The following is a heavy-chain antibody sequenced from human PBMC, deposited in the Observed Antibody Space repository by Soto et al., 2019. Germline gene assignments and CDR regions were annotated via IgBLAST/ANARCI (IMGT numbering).Heavy chain of an antibody. V-gene: IGHV4-59*01. D-gene: IGHD1-1*01. CDR2: VYYTGRT. Sequence: SETLSLTCDVSGASMDSYHWTWLRRPPGKGLEWIGWVYYTGRTNYRSSLENRATISMDTSKNQFSLTLTSVTTADTAIYYCARERREHDWNLIDAFDLWGQGTMVTVSS. CDR3: ARERREHDWNLIDAFDL. J-gene: IGHJ3*01. CDR1: GASMDSYH.